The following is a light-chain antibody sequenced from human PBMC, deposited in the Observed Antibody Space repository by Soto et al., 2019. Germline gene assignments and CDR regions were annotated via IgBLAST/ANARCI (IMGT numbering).Light chain of an antibody. CDR3: AAWDDSLSGVV. Sequence: QSVLTQPPSASGTPGQRVTISCSGSSSNIGSNYVYWHQQLPGTAPKLLIYRNNQRPSGVPDRFSGSKSGTSASLAINGLRSEDEADYYCAAWDDSLSGVVFGGGTKVTVL. CDR2: RNN. J-gene: IGLJ2*01. V-gene: IGLV1-47*01. CDR1: SSNIGSNY.